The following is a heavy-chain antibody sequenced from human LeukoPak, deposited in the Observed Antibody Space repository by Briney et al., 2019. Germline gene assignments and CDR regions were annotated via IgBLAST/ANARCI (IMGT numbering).Heavy chain of an antibody. CDR2: ISYDGSNK. J-gene: IGHJ4*02. Sequence: GGSLRLSCAASGFIFRTYGMHWVRQAPGKGLEWVAVISYDGSNKYYADSVKGRFTISRDNSKNTLYLQMNSLRAEDTAVYYCARDQIAAAAQPQLDYWGQGTLVTVSS. V-gene: IGHV3-30*03. CDR3: ARDQIAAAAQPQLDY. CDR1: GFIFRTYG. D-gene: IGHD6-13*01.